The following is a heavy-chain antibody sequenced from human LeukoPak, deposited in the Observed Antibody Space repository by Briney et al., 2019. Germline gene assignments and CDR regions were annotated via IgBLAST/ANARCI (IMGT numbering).Heavy chain of an antibody. Sequence: GGSLRLSCAASGFTFSSNAMSWVRQAPGKGLEWVSVISSSGGSTYYADSVKGRFTISRDNSKNTLYLQMNSLRAEDTAVYFCAKSALESTAHIHFDYWGQGTLVTVSS. D-gene: IGHD2-21*01. J-gene: IGHJ4*02. CDR2: ISSSGGST. CDR3: AKSALESTAHIHFDY. CDR1: GFTFSSNA. V-gene: IGHV3-23*01.